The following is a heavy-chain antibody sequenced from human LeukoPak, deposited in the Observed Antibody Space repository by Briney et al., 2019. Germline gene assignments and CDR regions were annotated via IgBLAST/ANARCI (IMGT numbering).Heavy chain of an antibody. D-gene: IGHD6-19*01. CDR3: ARDAGSYSSGWYGPTGALDY. CDR2: ISYDGSNK. Sequence: PGRSLRLSCAASGFTFSSYAMHWVCQAPGKGLEWVAVISYDGSNKYYADSVKGRFTISRDNSKNTLYLQMNSLRAEDTAVYYCARDAGSYSSGWYGPTGALDYWGQGTLVTVSS. V-gene: IGHV3-30-3*01. J-gene: IGHJ4*02. CDR1: GFTFSSYA.